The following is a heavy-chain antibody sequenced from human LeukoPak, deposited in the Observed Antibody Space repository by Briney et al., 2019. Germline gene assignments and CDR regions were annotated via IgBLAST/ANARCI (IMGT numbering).Heavy chain of an antibody. Sequence: ASVKVSCKASGYTFTSYDINWVRQATGQGLEWMGWMNPNSGNTGYAQKFQGRVTITRNTSISTAYMELSSLRSEDTAVYYCARGGGNPRIAGWFDPWGQGTLVTVSS. V-gene: IGHV1-8*03. D-gene: IGHD4-23*01. J-gene: IGHJ5*02. CDR2: MNPNSGNT. CDR1: GYTFTSYD. CDR3: ARGGGNPRIAGWFDP.